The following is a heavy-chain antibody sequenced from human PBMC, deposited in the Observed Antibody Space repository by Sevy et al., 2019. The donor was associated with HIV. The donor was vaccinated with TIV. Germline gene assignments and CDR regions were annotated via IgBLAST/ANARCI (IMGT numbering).Heavy chain of an antibody. J-gene: IGHJ4*02. CDR2: ITGSGGAS. V-gene: IGHV3-23*01. CDR3: GKARYVGSSWAGNFDY. D-gene: IGHD6-13*01. CDR1: GFTFTTYA. Sequence: GGSLRLSCAASGFTFTTYAMTWVRQGPRKGLEWVSSITGSGGASYYADSVKGRFTTSRDSSRNIVSLKMNGLRVEDTAVYYCGKARYVGSSWAGNFDYWGQGAMVTVSS.